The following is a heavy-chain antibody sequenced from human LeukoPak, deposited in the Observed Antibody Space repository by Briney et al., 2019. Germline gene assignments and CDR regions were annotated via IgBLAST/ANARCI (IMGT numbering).Heavy chain of an antibody. CDR3: ARGAYIAAAQYGF. V-gene: IGHV4-59*01. CDR2: IYYSGAT. D-gene: IGHD6-13*01. Sequence: SETLSLTCTVSGGSISSYYWSWIRQPPGKGLEWIGYIYYSGATNYNPSLKSRVTISVDTSKNQFSLKLSSVTAADTAVYYCARGAYIAAAQYGFWGQGTLVTVSS. CDR1: GGSISSYY. J-gene: IGHJ4*02.